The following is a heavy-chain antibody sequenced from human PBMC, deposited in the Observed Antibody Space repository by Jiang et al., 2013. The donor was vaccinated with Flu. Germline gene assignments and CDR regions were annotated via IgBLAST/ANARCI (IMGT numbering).Heavy chain of an antibody. CDR3: ARRDILTGYRDAFDI. CDR2: IDPSDSYT. Sequence: SYWISWVRQMPGKGLEWMGRIDPSDSYTNYSPSFQGHVTISADKSISTAYLQWSSLKASDTAMYYCARRDILTGYRDAFDIWGQGTMVTVSS. CDR1: SYW. V-gene: IGHV5-10-1*01. J-gene: IGHJ3*02. D-gene: IGHD3-9*01.